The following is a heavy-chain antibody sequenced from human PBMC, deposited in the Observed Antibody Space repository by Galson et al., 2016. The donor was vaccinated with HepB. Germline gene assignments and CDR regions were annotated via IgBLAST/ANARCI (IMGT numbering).Heavy chain of an antibody. D-gene: IGHD1-7*01. CDR2: ISSSGGST. Sequence: SLRLSCAASAFTFSSYAMSWVRQAPGKGLEWVSLISSSGGSTYYADSVKGRVTISRDNSKNTLYLQMNSLRAEDTAVYYCAKVGSELGFDYWGQGTLVTVSS. V-gene: IGHV3-23*01. CDR1: AFTFSSYA. J-gene: IGHJ4*02. CDR3: AKVGSELGFDY.